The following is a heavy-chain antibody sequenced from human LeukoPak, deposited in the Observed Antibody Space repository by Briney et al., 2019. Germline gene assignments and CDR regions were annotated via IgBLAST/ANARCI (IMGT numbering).Heavy chain of an antibody. J-gene: IGHJ4*02. Sequence: PSETLSLTCAVYGGSFSGYYWSWIRQPPGKGLGWIGEINHSGSTNYNPSLKSRVTISVDTSKNQFSLKLSSVTAADTAVYYCARGPLPCGGDCYNFDYWGQGTLVTVSS. CDR3: ARGPLPCGGDCYNFDY. CDR2: INHSGST. CDR1: GGSFSGYY. V-gene: IGHV4-34*01. D-gene: IGHD2-21*02.